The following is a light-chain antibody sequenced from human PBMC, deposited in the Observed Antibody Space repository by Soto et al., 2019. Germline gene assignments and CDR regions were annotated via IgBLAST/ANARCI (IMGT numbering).Light chain of an antibody. CDR1: QDISSY. V-gene: IGKV1-9*01. Sequence: DIQLTQSPSFLSASVGDRVTITCRASQDISSYLAWYQQKPGKAPKLLISAASTLQSGVPSRFSGSGSGTEFTLTISSLQPEDFAAYYCQQLYTYPFTFGQGTRSEI. CDR2: AAS. CDR3: QQLYTYPFT. J-gene: IGKJ5*01.